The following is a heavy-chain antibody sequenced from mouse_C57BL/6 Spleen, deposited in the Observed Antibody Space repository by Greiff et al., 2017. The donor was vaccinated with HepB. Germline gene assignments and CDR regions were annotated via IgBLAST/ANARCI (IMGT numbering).Heavy chain of an antibody. V-gene: IGHV5-15*04. Sequence: EVKLEESGGGLVQPGGSLKLSCAASGFTFSDYGMAWVRQAPRKGPEWVAFISNLAYSIYYADTVTGRFTISRENAKNTLYLEMSSLRSEDTAMYYCARRNDYDGLDYWGQGTTLTVSS. CDR1: GFTFSDYG. J-gene: IGHJ2*01. CDR2: ISNLAYSI. CDR3: ARRNDYDGLDY. D-gene: IGHD2-4*01.